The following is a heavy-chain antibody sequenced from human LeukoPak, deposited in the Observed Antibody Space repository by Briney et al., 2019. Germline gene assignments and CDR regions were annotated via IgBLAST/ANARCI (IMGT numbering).Heavy chain of an antibody. Sequence: SGGSLRLSCAASGFTVSSNYMSWVRQAPGKGLEWVSVIYSGGSTYYADSVKGRFTISRDNSKNTLYLQMNSLRAEDTAVYYCARERVGYSYGYYFDYWGQGTLVTVSS. CDR2: IYSGGST. CDR1: GFTVSSNY. D-gene: IGHD5-18*01. V-gene: IGHV3-66*02. J-gene: IGHJ4*02. CDR3: ARERVGYSYGYYFDY.